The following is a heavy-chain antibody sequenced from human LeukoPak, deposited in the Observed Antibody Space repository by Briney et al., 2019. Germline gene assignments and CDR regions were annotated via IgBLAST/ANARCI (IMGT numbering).Heavy chain of an antibody. CDR1: GYTLTELS. J-gene: IGHJ5*02. D-gene: IGHD1-26*01. CDR3: ARGTGDLAP. Sequence: ASVKVSCKVSGYTLTELSMHWVRQAPGKGLEWMGGFDPEDGETIYAQKFQGRVTITRDTSASTVYMELSSLRSEDTAVYYCARGTGDLAPWGQGTLVTVSS. CDR2: FDPEDGET. V-gene: IGHV1-24*01.